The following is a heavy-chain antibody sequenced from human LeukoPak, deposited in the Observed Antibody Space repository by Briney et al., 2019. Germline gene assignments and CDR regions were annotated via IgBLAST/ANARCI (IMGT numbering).Heavy chain of an antibody. V-gene: IGHV4-39*01. CDR3: ARLPDSYYFDY. J-gene: IGHJ4*02. CDR2: IYYSGST. D-gene: IGHD2-15*01. Sequence: SGTLSLTCTVSGGSISRSGYYWGWIRQPPGKGLEWIGNIYYSGSTYYNPSLKSRVTISADTSKNQFSLKLSSVTAADAAVYYCARLPDSYYFDYWGQGTLVTVSS. CDR1: GGSISRSGYY.